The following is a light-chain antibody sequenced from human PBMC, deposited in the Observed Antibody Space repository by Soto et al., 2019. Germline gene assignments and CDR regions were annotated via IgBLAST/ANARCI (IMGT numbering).Light chain of an antibody. Sequence: QSVLTQPASVSGSPGQSITISCTGTSSDVGGYNYVSRYQQHPGKAPKLMIYEVSNRPSGVSNRFSGSKSGNTASLTISGLQAEDEADYYCSSYTSSSWVFGGGTKLTVL. CDR3: SSYTSSSWV. CDR1: SSDVGGYNY. V-gene: IGLV2-14*01. CDR2: EVS. J-gene: IGLJ3*02.